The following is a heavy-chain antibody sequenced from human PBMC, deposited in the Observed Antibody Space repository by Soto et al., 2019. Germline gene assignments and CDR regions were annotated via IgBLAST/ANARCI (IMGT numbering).Heavy chain of an antibody. CDR3: TTDSADIVVVPATFGMDV. Sequence: SVKVSCKASGGTFSSYAISWVRQAPGQGLEWMGGIIPIFGTANYAQKFQGRVTITADESTSTAYMELNNLRTEDTAVYHCTTDSADIVVVPATFGMDVWGQGTTVTVSS. J-gene: IGHJ6*02. V-gene: IGHV1-69*13. CDR1: GGTFSSYA. D-gene: IGHD2-2*01. CDR2: IIPIFGTA.